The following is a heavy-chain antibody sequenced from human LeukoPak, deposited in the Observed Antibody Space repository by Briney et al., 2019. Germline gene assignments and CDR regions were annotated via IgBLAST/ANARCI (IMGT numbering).Heavy chain of an antibody. V-gene: IGHV3-21*01. Sequence: GSLRLSCSASGFTFNSYKMNWVRQAPGKGLEWVSSISNSSSYIYYADSVKGRFTISRDNAKNSLYLQMNSLRAEDTAVYYCARGDSSGYYFYYYYGMDVWGQGTTVTVSS. D-gene: IGHD3-22*01. J-gene: IGHJ6*02. CDR2: ISNSSSYI. CDR3: ARGDSSGYYFYYYYGMDV. CDR1: GFTFNSYK.